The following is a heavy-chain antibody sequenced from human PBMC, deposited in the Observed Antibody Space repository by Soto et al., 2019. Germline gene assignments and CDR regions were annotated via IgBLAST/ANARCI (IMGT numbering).Heavy chain of an antibody. J-gene: IGHJ4*02. CDR3: ARTIMLYYDILTGIDY. D-gene: IGHD3-9*01. V-gene: IGHV1-69*02. Sequence: ASVKVSCKASGGTFSSYTISWVRQAPGQGLEWMGRIIPILGIANYAQKFQGRVTITADKSTSTAYMELSSLRPEDTALYYWARTIMLYYDILTGIDYWGQGTLVTVS. CDR1: GGTFSSYT. CDR2: IIPILGIA.